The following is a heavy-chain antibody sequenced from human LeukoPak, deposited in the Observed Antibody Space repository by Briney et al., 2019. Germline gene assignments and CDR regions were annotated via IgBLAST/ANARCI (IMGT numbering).Heavy chain of an antibody. Sequence: GGSLRLSCAASGFPFSSYWMHWVRQAPGKGLVWVSRINSDGSSTSYADSVKGRFTISRDNAKNTLYLQMNSLRAEDTAVYYCARDVALLWFGEFDYWGQGNLVTVSS. V-gene: IGHV3-74*01. CDR2: INSDGSST. CDR1: GFPFSSYW. D-gene: IGHD3-10*01. CDR3: ARDVALLWFGEFDY. J-gene: IGHJ4*02.